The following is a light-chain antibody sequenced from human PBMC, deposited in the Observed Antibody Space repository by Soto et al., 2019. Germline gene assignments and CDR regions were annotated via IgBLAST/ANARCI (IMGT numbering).Light chain of an antibody. V-gene: IGKV3-15*01. CDR3: QQYNNWPPYT. CDR1: QSVSSN. Sequence: MTQSPATLSVSPGERATLSCRASQSVSSNLAWYQQKPGQAPRLLIYAASTRATGIPARFSGSVSRAEFTLTISSLQSEDFGVYYCQQYNNWPPYTFGQGTKVDIK. CDR2: AAS. J-gene: IGKJ2*01.